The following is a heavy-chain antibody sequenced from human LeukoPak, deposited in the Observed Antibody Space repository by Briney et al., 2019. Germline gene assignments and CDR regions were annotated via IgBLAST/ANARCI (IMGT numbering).Heavy chain of an antibody. CDR2: MNPNSGNT. Sequence: GASVKVSCKASGYTFTSYYMHWVRQATGQGLEWMGWMNPNSGNTGYAQKFQGRVTMTRNTSISTAYMELSSLRSEDTAVYYCARGLVYCSSTSCYWPTLHYYYGMDVWGQGTTVTVSS. J-gene: IGHJ6*02. V-gene: IGHV1-8*02. CDR1: GYTFTSYY. D-gene: IGHD2-2*01. CDR3: ARGLVYCSSTSCYWPTLHYYYGMDV.